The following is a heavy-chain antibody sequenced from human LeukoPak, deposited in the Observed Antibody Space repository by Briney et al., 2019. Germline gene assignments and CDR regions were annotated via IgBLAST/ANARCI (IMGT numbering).Heavy chain of an antibody. J-gene: IGHJ4*02. D-gene: IGHD4-17*01. CDR1: GFTFGDYA. Sequence: GGSLRLSCTASGFTFGDYAMNWVRQAPGKGLEWVSSISSSSSYIYYADSVKGRFTISRDNSKNTLYLQMNSLRAEDTAVYYCARAGTGGDYDYWGQGTLVSVSS. CDR2: ISSSSSYI. CDR3: ARAGTGGDYDY. V-gene: IGHV3-21*04.